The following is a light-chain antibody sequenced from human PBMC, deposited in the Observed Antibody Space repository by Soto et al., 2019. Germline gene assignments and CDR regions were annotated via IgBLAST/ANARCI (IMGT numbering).Light chain of an antibody. CDR3: QQTYSTPYT. J-gene: IGKJ2*01. CDR1: QRITTY. CDR2: TSG. V-gene: IGKV1-39*01. Sequence: IHMTQSPSSLSASVGDRVTITCRASQRITTYLNWYQQKPGEAPKLLISTSGTLQRGVPSRFSGSGSGTDFTLTITSPQPADFATYFCQQTYSTPYTFGQGTKLEIK.